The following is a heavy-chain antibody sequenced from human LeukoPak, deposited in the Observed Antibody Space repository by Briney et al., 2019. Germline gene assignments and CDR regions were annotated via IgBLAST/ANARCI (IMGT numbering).Heavy chain of an antibody. CDR1: GFAFSGYA. Sequence: GGSLRLSCSASGFAFSGYAMHWVRQAPGKGLQYVSAISPTGGSTYYADSVKGRFSVSRDNSKNTLYLQMSSLRPEDTAVYYCVPKGTEGYWGQGTLVTVSS. CDR3: VPKGTEGY. J-gene: IGHJ4*02. CDR2: ISPTGGST. V-gene: IGHV3-64D*06.